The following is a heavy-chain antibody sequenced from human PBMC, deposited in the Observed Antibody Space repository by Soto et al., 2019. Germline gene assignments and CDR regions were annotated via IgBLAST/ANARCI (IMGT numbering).Heavy chain of an antibody. CDR1: GFTFSSYA. D-gene: IGHD4-17*01. Sequence: QVQLVESGGGVVQPGRSVRLSCAASGFTFSSYAMHWVRQAPGKGLEWVAVISYDGSNKYYADSVKGRFTISRDNSKNTLYLQMNSLRAEDTAVYYCARDIPAEDYGMNYGMDVRGQATTVTVSS. CDR3: ARDIPAEDYGMNYGMDV. J-gene: IGHJ6*02. CDR2: ISYDGSNK. V-gene: IGHV3-30-3*01.